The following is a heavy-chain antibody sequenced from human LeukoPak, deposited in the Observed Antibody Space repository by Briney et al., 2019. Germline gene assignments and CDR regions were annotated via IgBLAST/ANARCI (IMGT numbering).Heavy chain of an antibody. D-gene: IGHD6-19*01. J-gene: IGHJ3*02. V-gene: IGHV1-3*02. CDR3: ARDLISSGWSGWLGYAFDI. CDR1: GYTFTGYY. Sequence: ASVKVSCKASGYTFTGYYMHWVRQAPGQRLEWMGWSNAGNGNTKYSQEFQGRVTITRDTSASTAYMELSSLSSEDMAVYYCARDLISSGWSGWLGYAFDIWGQGTMVTVSS. CDR2: SNAGNGNT.